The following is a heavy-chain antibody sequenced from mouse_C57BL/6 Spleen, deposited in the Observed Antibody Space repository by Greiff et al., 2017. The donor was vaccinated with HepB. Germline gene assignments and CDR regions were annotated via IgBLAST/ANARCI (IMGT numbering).Heavy chain of an antibody. D-gene: IGHD1-1*01. J-gene: IGHJ1*03. V-gene: IGHV2-9-1*01. CDR1: GFSLTSYA. CDR3: ARIRYGGDWDFDV. CDR2: IWTGGGT. Sequence: VKLMESGPGLVAPSQSLSITCTVSGFSLTSYAISWVRQPPGKGLEWLGVIWTGGGTNYYSALKSRLSISKDKSKSQVFLKMNSLQTDDTGRYDCARIRYGGDWDFDVWGTGTTVTVSS.